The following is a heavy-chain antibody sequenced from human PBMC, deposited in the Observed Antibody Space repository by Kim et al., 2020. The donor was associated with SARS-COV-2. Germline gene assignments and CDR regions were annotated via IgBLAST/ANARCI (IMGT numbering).Heavy chain of an antibody. J-gene: IGHJ4*02. V-gene: IGHV3-48*01. CDR3: AGRLDY. CDR2: RKSSNT. Sequence: RKSSNTYYTASVKSRFTISRDNAKNSLYLTMNSLRAEDTAVYYCAGRLDYWGQGALVTVSS.